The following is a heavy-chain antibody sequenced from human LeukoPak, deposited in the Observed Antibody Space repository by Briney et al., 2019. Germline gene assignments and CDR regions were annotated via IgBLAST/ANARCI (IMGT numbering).Heavy chain of an antibody. Sequence: GGSLRLSCAASGFTFSSYGMNWVRQAPGKGLEWVSSISSSSTYISYADSVKGRFTISRDSAKNSLYLQMNSLRAEDTALYYCAREGRDSSGWYTPIDIWGQGTMVTVSS. CDR1: GFTFSSYG. V-gene: IGHV3-21*01. CDR2: ISSSSTYI. J-gene: IGHJ3*02. CDR3: AREGRDSSGWYTPIDI. D-gene: IGHD6-19*01.